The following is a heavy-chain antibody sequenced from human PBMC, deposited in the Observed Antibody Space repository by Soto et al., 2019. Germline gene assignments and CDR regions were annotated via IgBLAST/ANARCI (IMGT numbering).Heavy chain of an antibody. CDR1: GGTFSSYA. CDR2: IIPIFGTA. V-gene: IGHV1-69*01. CDR3: AREGGGYSYGEAYYCGMDV. J-gene: IGHJ6*01. Sequence: QVQLVQSGAEVKTPWSSVKVSCKASGGTFSSYAISWVRQAPGQGLEWMGGIIPIFGTANYAQKFQGRVTITADECTSTAYMELSSLRSEDTAVYYCAREGGGYSYGEAYYCGMDVWGQGTTVTVSS. D-gene: IGHD5-18*01.